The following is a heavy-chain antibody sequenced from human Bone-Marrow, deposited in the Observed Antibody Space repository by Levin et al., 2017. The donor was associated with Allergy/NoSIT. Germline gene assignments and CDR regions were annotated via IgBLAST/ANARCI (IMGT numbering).Heavy chain of an antibody. CDR2: ISHDGNNR. Sequence: GESLKISCAVSGFTFNNYAMHWVRPAPGKGLEWVALISHDGNNRYFADTVKGRFPISRDNSKNTLYLQMNSLRPEDTAVYYCAKSLDFGAYPYYFHSWGQGTLVTVSS. J-gene: IGHJ4*02. D-gene: IGHD4-17*01. CDR3: AKSLDFGAYPYYFHS. V-gene: IGHV3-30*04. CDR1: GFTFNNYA.